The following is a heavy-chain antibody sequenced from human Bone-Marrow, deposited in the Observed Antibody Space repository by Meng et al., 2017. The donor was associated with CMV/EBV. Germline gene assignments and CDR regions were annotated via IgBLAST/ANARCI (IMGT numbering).Heavy chain of an antibody. D-gene: IGHD6-6*01. CDR3: ARMTSSSSGFDY. CDR1: GFSLSTNQIR. Sequence: SGPTLVKPTQTLTLTCTFSGFSLSTNQIRVSWIRQPPGKALEWLARIDWDDDKFYITSLKTRLTIPKGTSKNQVVLTMTNMDPVDTATYYCARMTSSSSGFDYWGQGTLVTVSS. J-gene: IGHJ4*02. V-gene: IGHV2-70D*14. CDR2: IDWDDDK.